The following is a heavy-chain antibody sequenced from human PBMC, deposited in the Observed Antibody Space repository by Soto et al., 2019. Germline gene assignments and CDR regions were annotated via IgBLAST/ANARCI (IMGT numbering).Heavy chain of an antibody. J-gene: IGHJ4*02. CDR1: GFTFNNYG. Sequence: QVQLVESGGGVLQPGKSLRLSCAGSGFTFNNYGMHWVRQAPGKGLEWVAFSSYDGRTKYYADSVKGRFTISRDESKNTLHLQMDSLRPDDTAVYYCAKDGAPRYCGRTSCHPAGAYWGQGTLVTVSS. D-gene: IGHD2-2*01. CDR2: SSYDGRTK. CDR3: AKDGAPRYCGRTSCHPAGAY. V-gene: IGHV3-30*18.